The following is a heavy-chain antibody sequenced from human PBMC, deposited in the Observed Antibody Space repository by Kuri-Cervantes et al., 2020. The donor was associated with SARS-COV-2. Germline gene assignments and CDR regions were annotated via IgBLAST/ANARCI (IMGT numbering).Heavy chain of an antibody. CDR1: GFTFSSYA. CDR2: ISSNGGST. D-gene: IGHD6-19*01. V-gene: IGHV3-64D*08. Sequence: GGSLRLSCSASGFTFSSYAMHWVRQAPGKGLEYVSAISSNGGSTYYADSVKGRFTISRDNSKNTLYLQMNSLRAEDTAVYYCARWAVAGTFFFPGDDYYYGMDVWGQGTTVTVSS. J-gene: IGHJ6*02. CDR3: ARWAVAGTFFFPGDDYYYGMDV.